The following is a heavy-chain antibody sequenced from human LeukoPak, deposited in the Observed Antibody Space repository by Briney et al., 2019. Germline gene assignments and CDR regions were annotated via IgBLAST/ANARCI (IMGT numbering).Heavy chain of an antibody. V-gene: IGHV4-38-2*02. CDR3: AREQHLAT. CDR1: GYSISSGYY. CDR2: IYHSGST. D-gene: IGHD6-13*01. Sequence: SETLSLTCAVSGYSISSGYYWGWIRQPPGKGLEWIGSIYHSGSTFYNLSLKSRITISVDTSKNQFSLKLTSVTAADTAVYYCAREQHLATWGQGTLVTVSS. J-gene: IGHJ4*02.